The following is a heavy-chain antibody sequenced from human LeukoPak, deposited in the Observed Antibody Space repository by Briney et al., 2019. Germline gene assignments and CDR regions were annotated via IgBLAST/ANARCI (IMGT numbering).Heavy chain of an antibody. CDR1: GFTFSDYY. Sequence: PGGSLRLSCAASGFTFSDYYMSWIRQAPGKGLEWVSYISSSGSTIYYADSVKGRFTIPRDNAKNSLYLQMNSLRAEDAAVYYCARGSDGKWLVLDYWGQGTLVTVSS. J-gene: IGHJ4*02. D-gene: IGHD6-19*01. CDR2: ISSSGSTI. V-gene: IGHV3-11*01. CDR3: ARGSDGKWLVLDY.